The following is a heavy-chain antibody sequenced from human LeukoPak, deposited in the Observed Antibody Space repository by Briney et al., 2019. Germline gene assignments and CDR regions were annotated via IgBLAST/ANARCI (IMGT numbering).Heavy chain of an antibody. Sequence: GGSLRLSCAASGFTFSDYYMSWIRQAPGKGLEWVSYISSIGSTIYYADSVKGRFTISRDNAKNSLYLQINSLRAEDTAVYYCARDGQQLTYYYYYYGMDVWXQGTTVTVSS. D-gene: IGHD6-13*01. V-gene: IGHV3-11*01. CDR2: ISSIGSTI. J-gene: IGHJ6*01. CDR3: ARDGQQLTYYYYYYGMDV. CDR1: GFTFSDYY.